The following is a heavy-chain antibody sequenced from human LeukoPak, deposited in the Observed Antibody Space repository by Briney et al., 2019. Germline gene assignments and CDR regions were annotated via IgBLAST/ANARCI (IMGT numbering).Heavy chain of an antibody. Sequence: SETLSLTCAVYGGSFSGYYWSWIRQPPGKGLEWIGEINHSGSTNYNPSLKSRVTISVDTSKNQFSLKLSSVTAADTAVYYCARGALYYGILTGYSYYFDYWGQGTLVTVSS. CDR3: ARGALYYGILTGYSYYFDY. CDR1: GGSFSGYY. D-gene: IGHD3-9*01. V-gene: IGHV4-34*01. CDR2: INHSGST. J-gene: IGHJ4*02.